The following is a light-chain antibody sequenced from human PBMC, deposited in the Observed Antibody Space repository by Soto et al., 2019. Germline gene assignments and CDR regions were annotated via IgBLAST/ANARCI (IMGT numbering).Light chain of an antibody. CDR1: SSNIGSNT. CDR3: AAWDDSLNGPNYV. V-gene: IGLV1-44*01. Sequence: QSVLTQPPSASGTPGQRVTISCSGSSSNIGSNTVNWYQQLPGTAPKLLIYSNNQRPSGVPDRFSGSKSGTSASLAISGLQSEDEADYYRAAWDDSLNGPNYVFGTGTKVTVL. J-gene: IGLJ1*01. CDR2: SNN.